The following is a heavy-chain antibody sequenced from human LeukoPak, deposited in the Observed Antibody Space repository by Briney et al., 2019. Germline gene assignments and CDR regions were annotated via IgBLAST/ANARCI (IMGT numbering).Heavy chain of an antibody. CDR1: GGTFSSNA. CDR2: IIPIFGTA. CDR3: ARSYSTYYYYYMDV. Sequence: ASVKVSCKASGGTFSSNAISWVRQAPGQGLEWMGGIIPIFGTANYAQKFQGRVTITADESTSTAYMELSSLISEDTAVYYCARSYSTYYYYYMDVWGKGTTVTISS. D-gene: IGHD4-11*01. J-gene: IGHJ6*03. V-gene: IGHV1-69*13.